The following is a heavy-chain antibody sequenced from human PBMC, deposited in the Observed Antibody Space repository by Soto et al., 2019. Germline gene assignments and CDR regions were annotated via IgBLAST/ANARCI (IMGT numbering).Heavy chain of an antibody. CDR1: GGTFSSYA. D-gene: IGHD3-10*01. Sequence: SVKVSCKASGGTFSSYAISWVRQAPGQGLEWMGGIIPIFGTANYAQKFQGRVTITADESTSTAYMELSSLRSEDTAVYYCAYYYGSGSYYNDFRYYYYGMDVWGQGTTVTVSS. V-gene: IGHV1-69*13. CDR2: IIPIFGTA. CDR3: AYYYGSGSYYNDFRYYYYGMDV. J-gene: IGHJ6*02.